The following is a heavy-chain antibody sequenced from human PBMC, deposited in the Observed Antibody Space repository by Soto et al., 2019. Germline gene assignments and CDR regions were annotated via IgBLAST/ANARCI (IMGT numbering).Heavy chain of an antibody. CDR3: AKDIIPRANDAFDI. D-gene: IGHD3-3*01. V-gene: IGHV3-30*18. CDR2: ISYDGSNK. Sequence: LRLSCAASGFTFSSYGMHWGRQAPGKGLEWVAVISYDGSNKYYADSVKGRFTISRDNSKNTLYLQMNSLRAEDTAVYYCAKDIIPRANDAFDIWGQGTMVTVSS. J-gene: IGHJ3*02. CDR1: GFTFSSYG.